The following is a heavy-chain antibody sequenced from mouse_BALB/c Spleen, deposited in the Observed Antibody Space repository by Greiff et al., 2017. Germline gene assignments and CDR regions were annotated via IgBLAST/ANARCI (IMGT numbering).Heavy chain of an antibody. CDR3: ARLITTAPDAMDY. CDR2: IYPGDGST. J-gene: IGHJ4*01. CDR1: GYTFTSYY. D-gene: IGHD1-2*01. Sequence: QVQLQQSGPELVKPGASVKMSCKASGYTFTSYYIHWVKQRPGQGLEWIGWIYPGDGSTKYNEKFKGKTTLTADKSSSTAYMLLSSLTSEDSAIYFCARLITTAPDAMDYWGQGTSVTVSS. V-gene: IGHV1S56*01.